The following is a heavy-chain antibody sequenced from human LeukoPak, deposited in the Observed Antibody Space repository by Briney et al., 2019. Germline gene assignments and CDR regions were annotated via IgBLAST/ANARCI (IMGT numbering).Heavy chain of an antibody. J-gene: IGHJ5*02. CDR3: ARDYYDSSGYPPPNWFDP. CDR1: GGTFSSYA. V-gene: IGHV1-69*05. D-gene: IGHD3-22*01. Sequence: SVKVSCKASGGTFSSYAISWVRQAPGQGLEWMGRIIPIFGTANYAQRFQGRVTITTDESTSTAYMELSSLRSEDTAVYYCARDYYDSSGYPPPNWFDPWGQGTLVTVSS. CDR2: IIPIFGTA.